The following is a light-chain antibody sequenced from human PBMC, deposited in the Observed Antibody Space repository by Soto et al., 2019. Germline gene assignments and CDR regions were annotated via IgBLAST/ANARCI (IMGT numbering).Light chain of an antibody. CDR2: SYN. J-gene: IGLJ1*01. CDR1: SSNIGGEA. CDR3: AAWDDSLNGYV. Sequence: QSVLTQPPSTSGTPGQRVTISCSGSSSNIGGEAVNWYQQLPGTAPKLLIYSYNQRPSGVPDRFSGSKSGTSASLAISGLQSEAEADYICAAWDDSLNGYVFGIGTKLTVL. V-gene: IGLV1-44*01.